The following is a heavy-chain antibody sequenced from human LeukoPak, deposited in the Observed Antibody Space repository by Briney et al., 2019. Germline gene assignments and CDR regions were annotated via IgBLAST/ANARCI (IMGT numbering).Heavy chain of an antibody. CDR2: IRYDGKIK. CDR3: AKDCGCGDGYNLFDY. Sequence: GGSLSLSCAASGFTFNSYAMHWVRQAPGKGLEGVAFIRYDGKIKYYADSVKGRFTISRDNSKNTLYLQMSSLRAEDTALYYCAKDCGCGDGYNLFDYWGQGTLVTVSS. J-gene: IGHJ4*02. CDR1: GFTFNSYA. D-gene: IGHD5-24*01. V-gene: IGHV3-30*02.